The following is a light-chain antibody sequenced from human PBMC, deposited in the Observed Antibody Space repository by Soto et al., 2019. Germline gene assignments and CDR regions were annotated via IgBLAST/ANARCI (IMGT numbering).Light chain of an antibody. CDR2: DAS. J-gene: IGKJ1*01. CDR3: QKYNSAPLT. Sequence: DIQMTQSPSTLSASVGDRVTITCRASQPITAWLAWYQQKPGKAPNLLIYDASDLQSGVPSRFSGSGSGTEFTLTITGLQPDDFATYYCQKYNSAPLTFGQGTKVDIK. V-gene: IGKV1-5*01. CDR1: QPITAW.